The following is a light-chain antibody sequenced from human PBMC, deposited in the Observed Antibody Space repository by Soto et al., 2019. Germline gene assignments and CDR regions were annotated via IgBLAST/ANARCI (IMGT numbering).Light chain of an antibody. V-gene: IGKV1-39*01. CDR2: AAS. J-gene: IGKJ4*01. CDR3: QQSFRTPPLT. Sequence: DIQMTQSPSSLSASVGDRVTITCRASQSISGYLKWYQQKPGKAPEVQIYAASSLQSGVPSRFSGSGSGTDFTLTISSLQPEDFATFYCQQSFRTPPLTFGGGTKVMIK. CDR1: QSISGY.